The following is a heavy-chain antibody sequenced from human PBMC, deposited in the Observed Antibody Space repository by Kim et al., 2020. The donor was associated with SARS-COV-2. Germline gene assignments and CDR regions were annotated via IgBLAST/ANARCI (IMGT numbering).Heavy chain of an antibody. V-gene: IGHV3-48*03. CDR3: AREYSSSGIDY. D-gene: IGHD6-6*01. Sequence: GGSLRLSCAASGFTFSSYEMNWVRQAPGKGLEWVSYISSSGSTIYYADSVKGRFTISRDNAKNSLYLQMNSLRAEDTAVYYCAREYSSSGIDYWGQGTLVTVSS. CDR1: GFTFSSYE. CDR2: ISSSGSTI. J-gene: IGHJ4*02.